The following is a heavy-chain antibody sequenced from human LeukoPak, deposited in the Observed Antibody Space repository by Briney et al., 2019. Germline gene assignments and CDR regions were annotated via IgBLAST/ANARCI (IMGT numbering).Heavy chain of an antibody. CDR3: AKARGYSYGTLDY. Sequence: GGSLRLSCAASGFTFSSYGMHWVRQAPGKGLEWVAVISYDGSNKYYADSVKGRFTISRDNSKNTLYLQMNSLRAEDTAVYYCAKARGYSYGTLDYWGQGTLVTVSS. CDR1: GFTFSSYG. CDR2: ISYDGSNK. J-gene: IGHJ4*02. D-gene: IGHD5-18*01. V-gene: IGHV3-30*18.